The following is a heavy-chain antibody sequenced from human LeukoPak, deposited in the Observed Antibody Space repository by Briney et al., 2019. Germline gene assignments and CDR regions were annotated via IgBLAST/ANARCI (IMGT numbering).Heavy chain of an antibody. Sequence: PSETLSLTCTVSGGSISSYYWSWIRQPQGKGLKWIGYIYYSGSTNYNASLKSRVTISVDTSNNQFSLMLSSVTAADTAVYYCARADLDYWGQGTLVTVSS. CDR2: IYYSGST. CDR1: GGSISSYY. CDR3: ARADLDY. V-gene: IGHV4-59*01. J-gene: IGHJ4*02.